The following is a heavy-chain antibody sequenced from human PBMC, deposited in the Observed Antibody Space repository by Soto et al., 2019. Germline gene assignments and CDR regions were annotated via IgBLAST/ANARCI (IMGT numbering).Heavy chain of an antibody. CDR3: ARAPSIRGGGMDV. J-gene: IGHJ6*02. V-gene: IGHV4-31*03. Sequence: QVQLQESGPGLVKPSQTLSLTCTVSGGSISSGGYYWSWIRQHPGTGLEWIGYIYYSGSTYYNPSLTCRVTISVDTSKNQFSLKLSSVTAADTAVYYCARAPSIRGGGMDVWGQGTTVTVSS. CDR1: GGSISSGGYY. CDR2: IYYSGST.